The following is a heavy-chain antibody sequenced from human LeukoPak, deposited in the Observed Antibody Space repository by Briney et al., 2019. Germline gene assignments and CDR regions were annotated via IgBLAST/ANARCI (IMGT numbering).Heavy chain of an antibody. Sequence: GGSLRLSCAASGFAFSSYAMSWVRQAPGKGLEWVSSISGTGGRTYYADSVKGRFTISRDNSKNTLDLQMNSLRADDTAVYYCARDGYSNYWYLNLWGPGTLVTVSS. CDR1: GFAFSSYA. V-gene: IGHV3-23*01. D-gene: IGHD6-13*01. CDR3: ARDGYSNYWYLNL. J-gene: IGHJ4*02. CDR2: ISGTGGRT.